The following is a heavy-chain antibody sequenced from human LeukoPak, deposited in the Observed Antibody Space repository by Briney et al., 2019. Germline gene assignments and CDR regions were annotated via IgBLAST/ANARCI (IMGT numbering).Heavy chain of an antibody. D-gene: IGHD6-13*01. CDR1: GFTFDDYA. V-gene: IGHV3-9*01. CDR2: ISWNSGSI. J-gene: IGHJ6*02. CDR3: AKDSSSYYYYGMDV. Sequence: GGSLTLSCAASGFTFDDYAMHWVRQAPGKGLEWVSGISWNSGSIGYADSVKGRFTISRDNAKNSLYLQMNSLRAEDTALYYCAKDSSSYYYYGMDVWGQGATVTVSS.